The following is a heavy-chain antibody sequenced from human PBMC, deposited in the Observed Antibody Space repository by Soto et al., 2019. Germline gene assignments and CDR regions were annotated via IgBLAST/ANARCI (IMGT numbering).Heavy chain of an antibody. CDR3: ARGTLVRGVHIDS. CDR1: TGSISTYY. D-gene: IGHD3-10*01. Sequence: SETLSLTCTVSTGSISTYYWSWIRQPPGKGLEWVGYIYYSGSTNYNPSLKSRVTMSVDTSKNQFSLKLHSVTAADTAVYYCARGTLVRGVHIDSWGQGTLVTVSS. J-gene: IGHJ4*02. CDR2: IYYSGST. V-gene: IGHV4-59*01.